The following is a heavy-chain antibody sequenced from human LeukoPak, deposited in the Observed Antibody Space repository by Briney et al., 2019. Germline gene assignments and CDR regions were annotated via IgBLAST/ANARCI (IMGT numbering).Heavy chain of an antibody. D-gene: IGHD3-3*01. CDR2: IYYSGST. V-gene: IGHV4-59*01. CDR3: ARAYRFGVVIA. CDR1: GGSISSYY. J-gene: IGHJ4*02. Sequence: SETLSLTCTVSGGSISSYYWSWIRQPAGKGLEWIGYIYYSGSTNYNPSLKSRVTISVDTSKNQFSLKLSSVTAADTAVYYCARAYRFGVVIAWGQGTLVTVSS.